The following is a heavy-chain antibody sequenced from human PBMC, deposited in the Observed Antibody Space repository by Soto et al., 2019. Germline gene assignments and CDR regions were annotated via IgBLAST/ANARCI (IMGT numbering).Heavy chain of an antibody. CDR3: ARQGRWPSYSYGLGV. J-gene: IGHJ6*02. D-gene: IGHD6-13*01. Sequence: QVQLVQSGPEVRKPGASVKVSCEASGYTFTTSGISWVRQVPGQGLEWMGGISTYNGDTNSAQNGQGRVLMTANTSTGTVYMELSSLKSDGTAVYYCARQGRWPSYSYGLGVWGQGPIGTVSS. V-gene: IGHV1-18*01. CDR1: GYTFTTSG. CDR2: ISTYNGDT.